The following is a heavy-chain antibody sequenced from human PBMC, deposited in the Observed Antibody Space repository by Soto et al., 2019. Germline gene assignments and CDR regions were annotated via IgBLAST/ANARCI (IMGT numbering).Heavy chain of an antibody. CDR3: AKEPGSYSSYWYWVF. CDR2: ISYDGSST. CDR1: GFHFRNYA. Sequence: QVKLVESGGGVVQPGRSLRLSCAASGFHFRNYAMHWVRQAPGKGLEWVAFISYDGSSTHYGDSVKGRFTISRDNSKDTLSLQMNSLKADDTAIYYSAKEPGSYSSYWYWVFWGQGTLVTVSS. V-gene: IGHV3-30*01. J-gene: IGHJ4*02. D-gene: IGHD6-19*01.